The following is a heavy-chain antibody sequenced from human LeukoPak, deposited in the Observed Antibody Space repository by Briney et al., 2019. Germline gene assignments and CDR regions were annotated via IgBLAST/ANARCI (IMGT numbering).Heavy chain of an antibody. CDR1: GGSISGSGFS. Sequence: SETLSLTCTVSGGSISGSGFSWGWIRQSSGMRLEYIGSVHHSGRTYYNPSLNIRFTISVDTSKNEFSLRLTSVTAADTAVYYCARPNTSGWSSIWDYWGQGALVTVSS. CDR2: VHHSGRT. J-gene: IGHJ4*02. D-gene: IGHD6-19*01. V-gene: IGHV4-39*01. CDR3: ARPNTSGWSSIWDY.